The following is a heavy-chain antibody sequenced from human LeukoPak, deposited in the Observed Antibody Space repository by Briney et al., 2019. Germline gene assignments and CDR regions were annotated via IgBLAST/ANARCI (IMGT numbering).Heavy chain of an antibody. CDR1: GGTFSSYA. V-gene: IGHV1-69*05. J-gene: IGHJ4*02. CDR2: IIPIFGTA. CDR3: ARSRPLELYFDY. D-gene: IGHD1-26*01. Sequence: ASVKVSCKASGGTFSSYAISWVRQAPGQGLERMGRIIPIFGTANYAQKFQGRVTITTDESTSTAYMELSSLRSEDTAVYYCARSRPLELYFDYWGQGTLVTVSS.